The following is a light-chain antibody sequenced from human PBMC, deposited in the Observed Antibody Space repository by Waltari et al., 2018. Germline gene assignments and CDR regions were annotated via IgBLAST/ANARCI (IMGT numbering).Light chain of an antibody. CDR2: GAS. V-gene: IGKV3-20*01. Sequence: DIVLTQSPGTLSFSPGERATLSCRASQSVSSSYLAWYQQKPGQAPRVLIHGASNRATGIPDRFSGSGSGTDFTLTISRLEPEDFAVYYCQQYGSSPWTFGQGTKVEIK. CDR1: QSVSSSY. J-gene: IGKJ1*01. CDR3: QQYGSSPWT.